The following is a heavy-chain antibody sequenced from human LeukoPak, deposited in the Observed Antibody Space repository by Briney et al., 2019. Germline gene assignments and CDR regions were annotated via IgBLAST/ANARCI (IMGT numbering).Heavy chain of an antibody. V-gene: IGHV3-53*01. CDR1: GFSVSDNY. J-gene: IGHJ4*02. D-gene: IGHD7-27*01. Sequence: GGSLRLSCAASGFSVSDNYMSWVRQAPGKGLEWVSVIYSGGRTYYADSVKGRFTISRDNSKNTLYLQMNSLRAEDTAVYYCARHSQHSRDLGSARNFDYWGQGTLVTVSS. CDR3: ARHSQHSRDLGSARNFDY. CDR2: IYSGGRT.